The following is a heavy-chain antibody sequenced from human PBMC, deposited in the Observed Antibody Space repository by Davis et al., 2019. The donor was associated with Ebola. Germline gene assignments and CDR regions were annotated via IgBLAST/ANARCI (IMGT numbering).Heavy chain of an antibody. CDR2: ISSSGSTI. D-gene: IGHD3-3*01. CDR1: GFTFSDYY. V-gene: IGHV3-11*04. J-gene: IGHJ4*02. CDR3: ARGYTYYDFWSGYWFFDY. Sequence: GESLKISCAASGFTFSDYYMSWIRQAPGKGLEWVSYISSSGSTIYYADSVKGRFTISRDNAKNSLYLQMNSLRAEDTAVYYCARGYTYYDFWSGYWFFDYWGQGTLVTVSS.